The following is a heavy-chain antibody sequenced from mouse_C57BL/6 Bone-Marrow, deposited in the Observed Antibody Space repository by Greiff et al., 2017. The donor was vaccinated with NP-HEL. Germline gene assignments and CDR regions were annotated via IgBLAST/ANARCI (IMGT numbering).Heavy chain of an antibody. Sequence: VQLQQSGPGLVQPSQSLSITCTVSGFSLTSYGVHWVRQSPGKGLEWLGVIWRGGSTDYNAAFMSRLSITKDNSKSQVFFKMNSLQADDTAIYYCAKPYGSSHAWFAYWGQGTLVTVSA. J-gene: IGHJ3*01. CDR3: AKPYGSSHAWFAY. D-gene: IGHD1-1*01. CDR2: IWRGGST. V-gene: IGHV2-5*01. CDR1: GFSLTSYG.